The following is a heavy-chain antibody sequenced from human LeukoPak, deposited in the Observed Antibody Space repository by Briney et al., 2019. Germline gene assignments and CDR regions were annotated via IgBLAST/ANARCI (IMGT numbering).Heavy chain of an antibody. V-gene: IGHV4-34*01. CDR1: GGSFSGYY. CDR2: INHSGST. J-gene: IGHJ2*01. Sequence: SETLSLTCAVYGGSFSGYYWSWIRQPPGKGLEWIGEINHSGSTNYNPSLKSRVTISVDTSKNQFSLKLSSVTAADTAVYYCARGVILDLWGRGTLVTVSS. CDR3: ARGVILDL.